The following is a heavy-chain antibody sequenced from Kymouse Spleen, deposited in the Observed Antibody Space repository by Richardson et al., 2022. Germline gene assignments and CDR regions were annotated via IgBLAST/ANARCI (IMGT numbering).Heavy chain of an antibody. CDR2: INHSGST. CDR1: GGSFSGYY. CDR3: ARGWGAAMVLYYFDY. Sequence: QVQLQQWGAGLLKPSETLSLTCAVYGGSFSGYYWSWIRQPPGKGLEWIGEINHSGSTNYNPSLKSRVTISVDTSKNQFSLKLSSVTAADTAVYYCARGWGAAMVLYYFDYWGQGTLVTVSS. V-gene: IGHV4-34*01. D-gene: IGHD5-18,IGHD5-18*01. J-gene: IGHJ4*02.